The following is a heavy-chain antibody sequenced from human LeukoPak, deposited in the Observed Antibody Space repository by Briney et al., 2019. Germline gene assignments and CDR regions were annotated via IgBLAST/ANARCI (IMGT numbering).Heavy chain of an antibody. V-gene: IGHV4-4*02. J-gene: IGHJ3*02. D-gene: IGHD3-22*01. CDR3: AKSNGYGLIDI. CDR1: GGSISSSYW. CDR2: IYHSGST. Sequence: PSETLSLTCAVSGGSISSSYWWSWIRQPPGKGLEWIGEIYHSGSTNYNLSLKSRVTISLDTSRNQFSLKLNSVTAADTAVYYCAKSNGYGLIDIWGQGTMVTVSS.